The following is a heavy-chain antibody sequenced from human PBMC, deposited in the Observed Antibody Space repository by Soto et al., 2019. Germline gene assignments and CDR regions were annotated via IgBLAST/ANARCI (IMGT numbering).Heavy chain of an antibody. J-gene: IGHJ5*02. Sequence: QVQLVQSGAEVKKPGSSVKVSCKASGGTFSRYTINWVRQAPGQGLEWMGSIIPIAAIANYTQKFQGRVTITVDKSSTTASMELSSLRSDDTAVYYCARGSTIVWGAPSWVDPWGQGTLGTVSS. CDR1: GGTFSRYT. V-gene: IGHV1-69*02. CDR3: ARGSTIVWGAPSWVDP. CDR2: IIPIAAIA. D-gene: IGHD3-10*01.